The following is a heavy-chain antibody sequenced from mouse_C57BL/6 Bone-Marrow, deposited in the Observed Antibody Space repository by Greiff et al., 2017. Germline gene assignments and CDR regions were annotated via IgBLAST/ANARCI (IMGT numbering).Heavy chain of an antibody. V-gene: IGHV1-55*01. J-gene: IGHJ3*01. CDR1: GYTFTSYW. CDR3: ARYGFAWVAY. D-gene: IGHD2-2*01. CDR2: IYPGSGST. Sequence: VQLQQPGAELVKPGASVKMSCKASGYTFTSYWITWVKQRPGQGLEWIGDIYPGSGSTNYNEKFKSKATRTVDTSSITAYRQLSSLTSEDSAVYYCARYGFAWVAYWGQGTLVTVSA.